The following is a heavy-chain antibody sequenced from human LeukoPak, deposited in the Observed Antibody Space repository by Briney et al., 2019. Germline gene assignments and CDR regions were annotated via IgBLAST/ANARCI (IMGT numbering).Heavy chain of an antibody. CDR2: MNPNSGNT. CDR1: GYTFTSYD. CDR3: ARRRHSYYDFWSGYLDMDV. J-gene: IGHJ6*03. D-gene: IGHD3-3*01. V-gene: IGHV1-8*01. Sequence: ASVTVSCKASGYTFTSYDINWVRQATGQGREWMGWMNPNSGNTGYAQKFQGRVTMTRNTSISTAYMELSSLRSEDTAVYYCARRRHSYYDFWSGYLDMDVWGKGTTVTVSS.